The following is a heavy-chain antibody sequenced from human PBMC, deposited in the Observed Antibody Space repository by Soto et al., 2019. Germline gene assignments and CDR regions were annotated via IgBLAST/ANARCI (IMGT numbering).Heavy chain of an antibody. Sequence: PGGSLRLSCAASGFTFSNAWMSWVRQAPGKGLEWVGRIKSKTDGGTTDYAAPVKGRFTISRDDSKDTLYLHMNTLKTEVTAVYYCTTDSWYYYDSGGYYSLRKPFVYLGQGTLVTVSS. CDR1: GFTFSNAW. J-gene: IGHJ4*02. D-gene: IGHD3-22*01. CDR3: TTDSWYYYDSGGYYSLRKPFVY. V-gene: IGHV3-15*01. CDR2: IKSKTDGGTT.